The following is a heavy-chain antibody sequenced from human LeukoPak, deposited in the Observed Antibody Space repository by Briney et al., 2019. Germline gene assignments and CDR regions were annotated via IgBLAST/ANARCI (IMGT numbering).Heavy chain of an antibody. D-gene: IGHD3-22*01. Sequence: GGSLRLSCTASGFSFGRNTMNWIRRAPGKGLEWLSSISESSSYIYYANSVEGRFTVSRDNAKKSLYLQMDSLRPEDSAVYYCARDGYYYDTSGSFDALEIWGQGTTVIVSS. V-gene: IGHV3-21*04. CDR2: ISESSSYI. CDR1: GFSFGRNT. CDR3: ARDGYYYDTSGSFDALEI. J-gene: IGHJ3*02.